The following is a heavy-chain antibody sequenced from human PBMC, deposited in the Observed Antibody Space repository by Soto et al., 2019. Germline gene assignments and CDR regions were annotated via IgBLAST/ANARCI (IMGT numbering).Heavy chain of an antibody. J-gene: IGHJ4*02. CDR2: INPNSGGT. Sequence: GVSVKVSCKASGYTFSDYYRHWLRQAPGQGLEWMGWINPNSGGTKYAPKFQGGVTMTRDTSITTAYMELSRLRSGDTAVYYCAREPATAKPEGVDFWGQGALVTVSA. V-gene: IGHV1-2*02. CDR3: AREPATAKPEGVDF. CDR1: GYTFSDYY. D-gene: IGHD1-1*01.